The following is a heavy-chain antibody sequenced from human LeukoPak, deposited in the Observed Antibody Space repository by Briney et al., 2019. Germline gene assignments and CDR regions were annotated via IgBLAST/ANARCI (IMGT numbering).Heavy chain of an antibody. D-gene: IGHD3-10*01. CDR2: ISSSGSTI. V-gene: IGHV3-48*03. CDR3: ARDVAYYYYRSGIGHYYYGMDV. J-gene: IGHJ6*02. Sequence: GGSLRLSCAASGFTFSSYEMNWVRQAPGKGLEWVSYISSSGSTIYYADSVKGRFTISRDNAKNSLYLQMTSLRAEDTAVYYCARDVAYYYYRSGIGHYYYGMDVWGQGPTVTLSS. CDR1: GFTFSSYE.